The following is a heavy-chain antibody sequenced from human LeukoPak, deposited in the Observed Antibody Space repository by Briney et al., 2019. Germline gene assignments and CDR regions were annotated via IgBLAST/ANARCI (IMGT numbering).Heavy chain of an antibody. CDR2: INTDGSST. Sequence: GGSLRLSGAASGFTFDDYTMHWVRQAPGKGLVWVSRINTDGSSTSYADSVKGRFTISRDNAKNTLYLQMNSLRAEDTAVYYCARGRRGYDAFDIWGQGTMVTVSS. J-gene: IGHJ3*02. CDR3: ARGRRGYDAFDI. CDR1: GFTFDDYT. V-gene: IGHV3-74*01. D-gene: IGHD3-16*01.